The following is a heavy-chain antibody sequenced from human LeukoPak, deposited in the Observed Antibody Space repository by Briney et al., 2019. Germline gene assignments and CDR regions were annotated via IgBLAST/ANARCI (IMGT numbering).Heavy chain of an antibody. CDR1: GGSISSYY. D-gene: IGHD6-25*01. CDR3: ARRRAAAKYWYFDL. V-gene: IGHV4-59*12. Sequence: SETLSLTCTVSGGSISSYYWSWIRQPPGKGLEWIGYIYYSGSTNYNPSLKSRVTISLDTSKNQFSLKLSSVTAADTAVYYCARRRAAAKYWYFDLWGRGTLVTVSS. J-gene: IGHJ2*01. CDR2: IYYSGST.